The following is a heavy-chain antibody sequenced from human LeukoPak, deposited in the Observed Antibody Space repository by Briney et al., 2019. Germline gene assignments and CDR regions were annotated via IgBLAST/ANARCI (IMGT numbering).Heavy chain of an antibody. Sequence: GGSLRLSCAASGFTVSSNYMSWVRQAPGKGLEWVSVIYSGGSTYYADSVKGRFTISRDNSKNTLYLQMNSLRAEDTAMYYCATSKAVAGTNAFDIWGQGTMVTVSS. CDR2: IYSGGST. CDR3: ATSKAVAGTNAFDI. V-gene: IGHV3-66*02. D-gene: IGHD6-19*01. CDR1: GFTVSSNY. J-gene: IGHJ3*02.